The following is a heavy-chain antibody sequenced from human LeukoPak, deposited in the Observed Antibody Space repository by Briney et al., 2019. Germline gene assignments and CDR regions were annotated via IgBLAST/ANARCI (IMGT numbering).Heavy chain of an antibody. D-gene: IGHD2-21*01. CDR2: ISSSSRTI. CDR1: GFTFSSYV. CDR3: ATVVTGAYYFDY. V-gene: IGHV3-48*02. J-gene: IGHJ4*02. Sequence: GGSLRLSCAASGFTFSSYVMNWVRQAPGKGLEWVSYISSSSRTIYYADSVKGRFTISRDNARNSLCLQLNSLRDEDTAVYYCATVVTGAYYFDYWGQGTLVTVSS.